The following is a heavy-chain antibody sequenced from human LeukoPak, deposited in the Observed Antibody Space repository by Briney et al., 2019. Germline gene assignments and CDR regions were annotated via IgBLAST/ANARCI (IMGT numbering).Heavy chain of an antibody. CDR1: GSTFSTYP. V-gene: IGHV3-23*01. Sequence: GESLRLSCTASGSTFSTYPMTWVRQAPGQGLEWDSAISGNSVTIYYADSVKGRFTISRDNSKNTLYLQMYSLRAEDTAVYYCAKILSGTYSFDLWGQGTLVTVSS. J-gene: IGHJ4*02. CDR3: AKILSGTYSFDL. CDR2: ISGNSVTI. D-gene: IGHD1-26*01.